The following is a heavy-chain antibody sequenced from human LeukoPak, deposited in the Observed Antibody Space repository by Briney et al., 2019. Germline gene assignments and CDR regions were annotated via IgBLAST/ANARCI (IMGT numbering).Heavy chain of an antibody. CDR3: ARDLAVAGKGPGDY. CDR1: GFTFSSYE. Sequence: GGSLRLSCAASGFTFSSYEMNWVRQAPGKGLEWVSYISSSGSTIYYADSVKGRFTISRDNVKNSLYLQMNSLRAEDTAVYYCARDLAVAGKGPGDYWGQGTLVTVSS. CDR2: ISSSGSTI. V-gene: IGHV3-48*03. J-gene: IGHJ4*02. D-gene: IGHD6-19*01.